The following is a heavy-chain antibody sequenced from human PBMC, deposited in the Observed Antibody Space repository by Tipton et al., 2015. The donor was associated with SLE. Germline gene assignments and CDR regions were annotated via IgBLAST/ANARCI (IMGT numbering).Heavy chain of an antibody. J-gene: IGHJ6*04. CDR1: GYSISSGYY. CDR2: IYHSGST. Sequence: TLSLTCTASGYSISSGYYWGWIRQPPGKGLEWIGSIYHSGSTYYNPSLKSRFTISVDTSKNQFSLKLSSVTAADTAVYYCARVPAVDTATGRYMDVWGKGTTVTVSS. D-gene: IGHD5-18*01. CDR3: ARVPAVDTATGRYMDV. V-gene: IGHV4-38-2*02.